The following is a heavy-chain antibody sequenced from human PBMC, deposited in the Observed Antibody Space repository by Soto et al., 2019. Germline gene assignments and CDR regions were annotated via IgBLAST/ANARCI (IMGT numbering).Heavy chain of an antibody. D-gene: IGHD6-13*01. CDR2: IYYSGST. Sequence: QVQLQESGPGLVKPSQTLSLTCTVSGGSISSGGYYWSWIRQHPGNGLEWIGYIYYSGSTYYNPSLKSRVTISVDTSKNQFSLKLSSVTAADTAVYYCARDHSSSWVDYFDYWGQGTLVTVSS. V-gene: IGHV4-31*03. CDR3: ARDHSSSWVDYFDY. CDR1: GGSISSGGYY. J-gene: IGHJ4*02.